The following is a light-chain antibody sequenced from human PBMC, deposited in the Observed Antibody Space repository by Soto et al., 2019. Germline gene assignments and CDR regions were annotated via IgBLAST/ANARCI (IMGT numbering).Light chain of an antibody. CDR3: SSYTSSSTPFV. J-gene: IGLJ1*01. Sequence: QSALTQPASVSGSPGQSITISCTGTSSDIGYYNYVSWYQQHPGKAPKVMIYEVGNRPSGVSDRFSGSKSGNTASLTISGLQAVDEADYYCSSYTSSSTPFVFGTGTKLTVL. V-gene: IGLV2-14*01. CDR1: SSDIGYYNY. CDR2: EVG.